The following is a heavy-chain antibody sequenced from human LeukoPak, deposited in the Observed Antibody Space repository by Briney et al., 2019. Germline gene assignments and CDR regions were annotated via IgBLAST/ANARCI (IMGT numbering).Heavy chain of an antibody. Sequence: ASVKVSCKASGYTFTDYYLHWVRQAPGQGLEWMGWISAYNGNTNYAQKLQGRVTMTTDTSTSTAYMELRSLRSDDTAVYYCARSVLNYYYYMDVWGKGTTVTISS. D-gene: IGHD1-14*01. J-gene: IGHJ6*03. CDR1: GYTFTDYY. V-gene: IGHV1-18*04. CDR2: ISAYNGNT. CDR3: ARSVLNYYYYMDV.